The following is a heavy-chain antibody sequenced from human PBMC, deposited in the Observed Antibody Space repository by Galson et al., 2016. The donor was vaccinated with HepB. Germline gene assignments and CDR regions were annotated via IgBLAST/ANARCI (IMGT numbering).Heavy chain of an antibody. CDR3: TRDYFSGSCHFDY. J-gene: IGHJ4*02. V-gene: IGHV3-21*01. D-gene: IGHD1-26*01. CDR1: GFTFNTYT. Sequence: SLRLSCAASGFTFNTYTMNWVRLAPGKGLEWVSSIGRRSSAKHYADSVKGRFTISRDDANNSLYLQMNSLRADDTAVYYCTRDYFSGSCHFDYWGQGTLVAVSS. CDR2: IGRRSSAK.